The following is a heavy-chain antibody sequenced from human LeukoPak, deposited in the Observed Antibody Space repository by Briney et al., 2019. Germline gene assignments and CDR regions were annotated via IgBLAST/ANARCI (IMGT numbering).Heavy chain of an antibody. CDR3: ARYCSSTSCSGDYYYGMDV. CDR1: GGSFSGYY. CDR2: IHHSGST. J-gene: IGHJ6*02. Sequence: PSETLSLTCAVYGGSFSGYYWSWIRQPPGKGLEWTGEIHHSGSTNYNPSLKSRVTISVDTSKNQFSLKLSSVTAADTAVYYCARYCSSTSCSGDYYYGMDVWGQGTTVTVSS. V-gene: IGHV4-34*01. D-gene: IGHD2-2*01.